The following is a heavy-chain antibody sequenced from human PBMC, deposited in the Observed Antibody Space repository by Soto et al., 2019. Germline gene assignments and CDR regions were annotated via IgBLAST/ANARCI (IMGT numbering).Heavy chain of an antibody. CDR3: ARSQGSSTSLEIYYYYYYGMDV. Sequence: QVQLVQSGAEVKKPGSSVKVSCKASGGTFSSYAISWVRQAPGQGLEWTGGIIPISGTANYAQKFQGRVTITADESTSTAYMELSSLRSEDTAVYYCARSQGSSTSLEIYYYYYYGMDVWGQGTTVTVSS. CDR1: GGTFSSYA. CDR2: IIPISGTA. D-gene: IGHD2-2*01. V-gene: IGHV1-69*01. J-gene: IGHJ6*02.